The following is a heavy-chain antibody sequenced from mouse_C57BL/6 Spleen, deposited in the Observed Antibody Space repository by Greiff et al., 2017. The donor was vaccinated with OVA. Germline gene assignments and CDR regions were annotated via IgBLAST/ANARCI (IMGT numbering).Heavy chain of an antibody. CDR2: IDPSDSYT. V-gene: IGHV1-59*01. CDR3: ARNSNYVWFAY. D-gene: IGHD2-5*01. J-gene: IGHJ3*01. CDR1: GYTFTSYW. Sequence: QVQLQQPGAELVRPGTSVKLSCKASGYTFTSYWMHWVKQRPGQGLEWIGVIDPSDSYTNYNQKFKGKDTLTVDTSTSTAYMQLSSLTSEDSAVYYCARNSNYVWFAYWGQGTLVTVSA.